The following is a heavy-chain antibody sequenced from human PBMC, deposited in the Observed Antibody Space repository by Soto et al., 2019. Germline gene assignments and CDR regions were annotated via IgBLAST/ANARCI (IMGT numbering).Heavy chain of an antibody. CDR3: ARDWKGAEGFDP. V-gene: IGHV1-18*01. CDR1: GYTFSTYG. CDR2: IGADNGDT. D-gene: IGHD1-1*01. Sequence: QVQLVQSGAEVKKPGASVKVSCKASGYTFSTYGFSWVRQAPGQGLEWMGWIGADNGDTNYAQNFQGRVTMTTDTYTTTSYRELRSLTSDDTAVYFCARDWKGAEGFDPWGQGTLVTVSS. J-gene: IGHJ5*02.